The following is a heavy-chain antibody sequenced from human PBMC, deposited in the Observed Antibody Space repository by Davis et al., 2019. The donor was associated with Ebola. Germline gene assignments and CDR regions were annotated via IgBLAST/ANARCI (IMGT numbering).Heavy chain of an antibody. CDR3: ARRPTVNWFDP. Sequence: GSLRLSCSVSGDSISSNYAYWGWIRQPPGKGLEWVGNINFRGTTYYSPSLKSRATISVDTSKNQFSLQLTSVTAADTGIYYCARRPTVNWFDPWGQGTLVTVSS. V-gene: IGHV4-39*01. J-gene: IGHJ5*02. CDR1: GDSISSNYAY. CDR2: INFRGTT. D-gene: IGHD4-17*01.